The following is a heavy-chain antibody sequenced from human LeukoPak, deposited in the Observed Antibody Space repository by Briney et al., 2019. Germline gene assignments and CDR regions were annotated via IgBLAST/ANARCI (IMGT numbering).Heavy chain of an antibody. Sequence: ASVKVSCKASGYTFTGYYMHWVRQAPGQGLEWMGVVNPSGGGTSYSQMFQGRLTMTRDMSTSTVYMELSSLRSEDTAVYYCTRTLGAVADSRYWFDPWGQGTLVTVSS. CDR3: TRTLGAVADSRYWFDP. V-gene: IGHV1-46*01. CDR1: GYTFTGYY. J-gene: IGHJ5*02. D-gene: IGHD3-16*01. CDR2: VNPSGGGT.